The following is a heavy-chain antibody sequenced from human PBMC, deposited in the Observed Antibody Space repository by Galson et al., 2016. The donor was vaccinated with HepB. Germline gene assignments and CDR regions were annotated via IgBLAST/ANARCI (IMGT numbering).Heavy chain of an antibody. CDR3: ARDPYGDNDAFDI. CDR1: RFTFSRNA. J-gene: IGHJ3*02. V-gene: IGHV3-30-3*01. CDR2: ISYDGRDK. D-gene: IGHD4-17*01. Sequence: SLRLSCAASRFTFSRNAMHWVRQAPGKGLDWVAAISYDGRDKYYADSVKGRFPISRDNSRNMVYLEMNSLRPEDTAVYYCARDPYGDNDAFDIWGQGTMVSVSS.